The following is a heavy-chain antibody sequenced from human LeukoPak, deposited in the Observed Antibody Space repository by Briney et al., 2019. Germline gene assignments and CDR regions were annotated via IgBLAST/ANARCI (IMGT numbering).Heavy chain of an antibody. CDR3: ALLGSSALDY. Sequence: NPSETLSLTCTVSGDSISSYYFNWIRQPAGKGLEWLGRIYTSGTTYYNPSLKSRLTMSVDTSKNQFSLKLRSVTAADTALYFCALLGSSALDYRGQGVLVTVSS. D-gene: IGHD3-22*01. V-gene: IGHV4-4*07. J-gene: IGHJ4*02. CDR1: GDSISSYY. CDR2: IYTSGTT.